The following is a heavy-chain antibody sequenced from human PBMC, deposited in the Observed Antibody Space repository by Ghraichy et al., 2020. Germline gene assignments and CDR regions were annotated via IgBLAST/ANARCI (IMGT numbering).Heavy chain of an antibody. CDR2: IYYSGST. CDR3: ARGSYYDILTGYYKLPFDY. CDR1: GGSISSYY. V-gene: IGHV4-59*01. J-gene: IGHJ4*02. Sequence: SETLSLTCTASGGSISSYYWSWIRQPPGKGLEWIGYIYYSGSTNYNPSLKSRVTISVDTSKNQFSLKLSSVTAADTAVYYCARGSYYDILTGYYKLPFDYWGQGTLVTVSS. D-gene: IGHD3-9*01.